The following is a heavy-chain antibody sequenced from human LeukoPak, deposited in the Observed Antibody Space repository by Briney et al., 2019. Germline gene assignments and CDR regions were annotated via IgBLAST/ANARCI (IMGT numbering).Heavy chain of an antibody. CDR1: GFTVSSNY. V-gene: IGHV3-66*02. D-gene: IGHD2-2*01. Sequence: PGGSLRPSCAASGFTVSSNYMSWVRQAPGKGLEWVSVIYSGGSTYYADSVKGRFTISRDNSKNTLYLQMNSLRAEDTAVYYCARKPQVPAAIGEYYFDYWGQGTLVTVSS. J-gene: IGHJ4*02. CDR2: IYSGGST. CDR3: ARKPQVPAAIGEYYFDY.